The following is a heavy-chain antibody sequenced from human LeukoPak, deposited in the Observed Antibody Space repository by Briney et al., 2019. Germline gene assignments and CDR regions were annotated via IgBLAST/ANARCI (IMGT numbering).Heavy chain of an antibody. V-gene: IGHV3-74*01. CDR1: GFTLSSYW. CDR2: INSDGSST. J-gene: IGHJ4*02. CDR3: ARAFAGSSWSK. D-gene: IGHD6-13*01. Sequence: GGSLRLSCAASGFTLSSYWMHWFRQPPGNGLGWVSRINSDGSSTSYADSVKGRFTISKDNAQNTLYLQMNSLRAEVTAVYYCARAFAGSSWSKWGQGTVLSVSS.